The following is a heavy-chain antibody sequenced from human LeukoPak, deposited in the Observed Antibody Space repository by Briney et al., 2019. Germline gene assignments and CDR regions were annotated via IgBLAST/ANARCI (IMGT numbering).Heavy chain of an antibody. V-gene: IGHV3-20*01. J-gene: IGHJ4*02. CDR2: INWNGGRT. CDR1: GFTFDDYG. CDR3: ARNTAYQLSSTGDY. Sequence: PGGSLRLSCAASGFTFDDYGMSWVRQAPGKGLEWVSGINWNGGRTGYADSVKGRFTISRDNAKNSLYLQVKSLRVEGTALYHCARNTAYQLSSTGDYWGQGTLVTVSS. D-gene: IGHD2-2*01.